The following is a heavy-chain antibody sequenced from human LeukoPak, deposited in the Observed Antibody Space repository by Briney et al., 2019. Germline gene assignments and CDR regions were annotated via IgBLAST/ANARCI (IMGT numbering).Heavy chain of an antibody. CDR3: ARPDAVGSYFPFDY. J-gene: IGHJ4*02. CDR2: IYYSGST. D-gene: IGHD1-26*01. V-gene: IGHV4-59*01. CDR1: GGSISSYY. Sequence: PSETLSLTCSVSGGSISSYYWSWIRQPPGKGLEWIGYIYYSGSTNYNPSLKSRVTISVDTSKNQFSLKLSSVTAADTAVYYCARPDAVGSYFPFDYWGQGTLVTVSS.